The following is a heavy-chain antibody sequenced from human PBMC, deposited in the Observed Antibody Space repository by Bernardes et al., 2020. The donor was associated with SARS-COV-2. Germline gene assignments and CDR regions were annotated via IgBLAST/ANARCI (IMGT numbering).Heavy chain of an antibody. CDR3: ASEGAGEGHLDN. V-gene: IGHV3-7*01. CDR2: LKQDGSEK. D-gene: IGHD3-10*01. J-gene: IGHJ4*02. Sequence: QAPGQGLSCVANLKQDGSEKFYVDSVKGRFTISRDNVEKSLYLQMNSLRAEDTAVYYFASEGAGEGHLDNWGQGNLVNVSS.